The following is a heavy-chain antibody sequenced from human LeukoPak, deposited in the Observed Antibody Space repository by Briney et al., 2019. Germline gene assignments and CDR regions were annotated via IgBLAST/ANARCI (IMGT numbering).Heavy chain of an antibody. CDR3: ARDRRAVGENYYFDY. J-gene: IGHJ4*02. V-gene: IGHV3-53*01. CDR2: IYAGGST. CDR1: GLTVSSNY. D-gene: IGHD1-26*01. Sequence: GGSLRLSCAASGLTVSSNYMSWVRQAPGKGLEWVSVIYAGGSTFYADSVKGRFTISRDNSKNTLYLQMNSLRAEDTAVYYCARDRRAVGENYYFDYWGQGTLVTVSS.